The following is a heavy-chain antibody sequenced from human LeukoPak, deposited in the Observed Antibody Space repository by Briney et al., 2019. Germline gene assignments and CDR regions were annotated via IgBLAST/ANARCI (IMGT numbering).Heavy chain of an antibody. V-gene: IGHV1-18*01. D-gene: IGHD3-9*01. Sequence: ASVKVSCKASGYTFTSYGISWVRQAPGQGLEWMGWISAYNGNTNYAQKLQGRVTMTTDTSTSTAYMELRSLRSDDTAVYYCARELRYFDWLGSWFDPWGQGTLVTVSS. CDR2: ISAYNGNT. CDR3: ARELRYFDWLGSWFDP. J-gene: IGHJ5*02. CDR1: GYTFTSYG.